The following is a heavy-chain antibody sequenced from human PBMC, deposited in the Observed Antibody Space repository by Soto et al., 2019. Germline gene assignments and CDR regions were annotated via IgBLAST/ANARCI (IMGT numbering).Heavy chain of an antibody. V-gene: IGHV4-34*01. D-gene: IGHD5-18*01. CDR2: INHSGSN. Sequence: QVQLQQWGAGLLKPSETLSLTCAVYGGSFSGYYWSWIRQPPGKGLEWIGEINHSGSNNYNPSLTSRVTISVDPSTNQFSLKLSSVTAADTAVYYCARWRIQLWFRQYGMDVWGQGTTVTVSS. CDR1: GGSFSGYY. J-gene: IGHJ6*02. CDR3: ARWRIQLWFRQYGMDV.